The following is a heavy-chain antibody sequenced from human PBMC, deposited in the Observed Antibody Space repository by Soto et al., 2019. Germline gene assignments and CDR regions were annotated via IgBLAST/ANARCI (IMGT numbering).Heavy chain of an antibody. Sequence: SETLSLTCTVSGGSISSGDYYWSWIRQPPGKGLEWIGYIYYSGSTYYNPSLKSRVTISVDTSKNQFSLKLSSVTAADTAVYYCERDISSDSLFGYWGQGALVPVSS. CDR1: GGSISSGDYY. V-gene: IGHV4-30-4*01. CDR2: IYYSGST. CDR3: ERDISSDSLFGY. D-gene: IGHD3-22*01. J-gene: IGHJ4*02.